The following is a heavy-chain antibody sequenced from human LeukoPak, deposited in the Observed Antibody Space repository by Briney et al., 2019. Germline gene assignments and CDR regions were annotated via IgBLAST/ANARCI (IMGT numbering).Heavy chain of an antibody. CDR3: AREVAVPGVNAFDI. J-gene: IGHJ3*02. V-gene: IGHV3-53*05. CDR1: GFTVSNKY. CDR2: IYSDGRT. Sequence: PGGSLRLSCAASGFTVSNKYMTWVRQAPGKGLEWVSLIYSDGRTYYADSVKGRCTISRDNSKNTLYLQMNSLRSDDTAVYYCAREVAVPGVNAFDIWGQGTRVTVSS. D-gene: IGHD6-19*01.